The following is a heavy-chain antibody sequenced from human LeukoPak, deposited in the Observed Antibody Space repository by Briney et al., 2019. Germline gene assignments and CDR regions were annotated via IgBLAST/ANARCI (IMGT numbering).Heavy chain of an antibody. D-gene: IGHD3-10*01. CDR1: GFTFSSYG. Sequence: PGGSLRLSRAASGFTFSSYGMHWVRQAPGKGLEWVAFIRYDGSNKYYADSVKGRFTISRDNSKNTLYLQMNSLRAEDTAVYYCAKDQGSGSYYPFFDYWGQGTLVTVSS. J-gene: IGHJ4*02. V-gene: IGHV3-30*02. CDR3: AKDQGSGSYYPFFDY. CDR2: IRYDGSNK.